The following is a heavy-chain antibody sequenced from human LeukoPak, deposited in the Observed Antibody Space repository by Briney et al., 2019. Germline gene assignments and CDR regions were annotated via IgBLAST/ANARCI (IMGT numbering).Heavy chain of an antibody. CDR2: INPGDGTT. V-gene: IGHV1-46*03. CDR1: GYTFTNDY. J-gene: IGHJ4*02. Sequence: ASVKVSCKTSGYTFTNDYMHWVRQAPGQGREWMGVINPGDGTTKYAQKFQGRVTMTRDTSTSTLYMELSSLRSEDTAMYYCSKVGQLVFDYWGQGTLATVSS. CDR3: SKVGQLVFDY. D-gene: IGHD6-6*01.